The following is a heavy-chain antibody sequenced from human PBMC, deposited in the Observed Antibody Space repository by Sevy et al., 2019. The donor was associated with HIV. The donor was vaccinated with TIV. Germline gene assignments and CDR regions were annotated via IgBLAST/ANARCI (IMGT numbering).Heavy chain of an antibody. Sequence: GESLKISCAASGFTFSSYAMSWVRQAPGKGLEWVSAISGSGGSTYYADSVKGRFTISRDNSKNTLYLQMNSLRAEDTAVYYCGRAIAARREAVGYYYYGMDVWGQGTTVTVSS. CDR3: GRAIAARREAVGYYYYGMDV. J-gene: IGHJ6*02. CDR1: GFTFSSYA. CDR2: ISGSGGST. D-gene: IGHD6-6*01. V-gene: IGHV3-23*01.